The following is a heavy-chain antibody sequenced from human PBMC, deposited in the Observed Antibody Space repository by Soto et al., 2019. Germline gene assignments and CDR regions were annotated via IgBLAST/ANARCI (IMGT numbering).Heavy chain of an antibody. CDR1: GFSLSTSGVG. V-gene: IGHV2-5*02. CDR3: APFTTTVTTSWFDP. J-gene: IGHJ5*02. CDR2: IYWDDDK. D-gene: IGHD4-17*01. Sequence: QITLKESGPPLVRPTQTLTLTCTFSGFSLSTSGVGVGWIRQPPGKALEWLALIYWDDDKRYSPSLKSRLTITKDTSKIQVVLTMTNMDPVDTATYYCAPFTTTVTTSWFDPWGQGTLVTVSS.